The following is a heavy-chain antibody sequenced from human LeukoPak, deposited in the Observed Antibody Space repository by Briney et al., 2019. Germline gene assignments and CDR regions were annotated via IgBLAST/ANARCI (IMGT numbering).Heavy chain of an antibody. CDR2: INPNSGGT. J-gene: IGHJ6*02. D-gene: IGHD3-10*01. CDR1: GYTFTGYY. V-gene: IGHV1-2*02. CDR3: ARDRSAFTMVRGVNYYYGMDV. Sequence: ASVKVSCKASGYTFTGYYMHWVRQAPGQGLEWMGWINPNSGGTNYAQKFQGRVTMTRDTSISTAYMELSRLRSDDTAVYYCARDRSAFTMVRGVNYYYGMDVWGQGTTVTVSS.